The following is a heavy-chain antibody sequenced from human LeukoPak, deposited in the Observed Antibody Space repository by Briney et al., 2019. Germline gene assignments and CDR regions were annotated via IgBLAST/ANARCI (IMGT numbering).Heavy chain of an antibody. CDR2: ISSSSSTI. V-gene: IGHV3-48*04. CDR3: TTDLPRIAARRGRKSGY. CDR1: GFTFSSYS. Sequence: GGSLRLSCAASGFTFSSYSMNWVRQAPGKGLEWVSYISSSSSTIYYADSVKGRFTISRDNAKNSLYLQMNSLRAEDTAVYYCTTDLPRIAARRGRKSGYWGQGTLVTVSS. J-gene: IGHJ4*02. D-gene: IGHD6-6*01.